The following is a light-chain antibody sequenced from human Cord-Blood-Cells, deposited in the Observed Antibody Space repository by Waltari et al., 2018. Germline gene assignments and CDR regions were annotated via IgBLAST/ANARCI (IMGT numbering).Light chain of an antibody. CDR2: AAS. V-gene: IGKV1-9*01. CDR1: QGISSY. J-gene: IGKJ2*01. Sequence: DIQLTQSPSFLSASVGDRVTTTSRASQGISSYLAWYQQKQGKAPKLLIYAASTLQSGVPSRFSGSGSGTEFTLTISSLQPEDFATYYCQQLNSYPHTFGQGTKLEIK. CDR3: QQLNSYPHT.